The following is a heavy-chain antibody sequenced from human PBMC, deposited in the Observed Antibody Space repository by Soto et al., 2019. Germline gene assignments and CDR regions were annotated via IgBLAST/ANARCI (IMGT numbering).Heavy chain of an antibody. Sequence: PGGSLRLSCAASGFTFNNYAMSWARQAPGKGLEWVSVISAKGDATVYADSVRGRFTISRDNSRNTLYLQMNSLRAEDTAVYYCAKSSTYQQVGGYGMDVWGQGTTVTVSS. CDR3: AKSSTYQQVGGYGMDV. CDR2: ISAKGDAT. V-gene: IGHV3-23*01. J-gene: IGHJ6*02. CDR1: GFTFNNYA. D-gene: IGHD2-2*01.